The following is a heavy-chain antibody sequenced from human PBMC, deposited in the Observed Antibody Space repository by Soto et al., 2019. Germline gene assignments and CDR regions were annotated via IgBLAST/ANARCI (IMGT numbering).Heavy chain of an antibody. D-gene: IGHD6-19*01. CDR2: ISAYNGNT. Sequence: ASVKVSCKASGYTFTSYGISWVRQAPGQGLEWMGWISAYNGNTNYAQKLQGRVTMTTDTSTSTAYMELRSLRSDDTAVYYCARDGIPRIAVAGTSDYWGQGTLVTVSS. J-gene: IGHJ4*02. CDR3: ARDGIPRIAVAGTSDY. V-gene: IGHV1-18*01. CDR1: GYTFTSYG.